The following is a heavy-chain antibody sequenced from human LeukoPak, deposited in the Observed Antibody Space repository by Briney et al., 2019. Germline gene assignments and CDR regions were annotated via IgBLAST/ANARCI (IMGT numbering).Heavy chain of an antibody. J-gene: IGHJ3*02. Sequence: GESRKISCKGSGYSFINYWISWVRQMPGKGLEWMGRIDPSDSYTNYSPSFQSHVTISADKSISTAYLQWSSLKASDTAMYYCARLSPAMGSGTYYLDAFDIWGQGTLVTVSS. CDR2: IDPSDSYT. CDR1: GYSFINYW. CDR3: ARLSPAMGSGTYYLDAFDI. D-gene: IGHD3-10*01. V-gene: IGHV5-10-1*01.